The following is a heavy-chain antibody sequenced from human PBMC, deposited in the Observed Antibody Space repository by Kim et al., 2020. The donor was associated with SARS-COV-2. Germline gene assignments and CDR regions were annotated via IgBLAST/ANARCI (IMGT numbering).Heavy chain of an antibody. D-gene: IGHD3-3*01. V-gene: IGHV7-4-1*02. J-gene: IGHJ5*02. CDR1: GDTFSSYG. Sequence: ASVKVSCKASGDTFSSYGMNWVRQAPGQGLEWMGWINTNTGNPTYAQGFTGRFVFSLDTSVSTAYLQISSLKAEDTAVYYCASTFWSGYTNWFDPWGQGT. CDR2: INTNTGNP. CDR3: ASTFWSGYTNWFDP.